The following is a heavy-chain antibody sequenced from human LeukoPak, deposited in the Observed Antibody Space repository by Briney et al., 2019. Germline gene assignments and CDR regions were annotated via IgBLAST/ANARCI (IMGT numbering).Heavy chain of an antibody. CDR1: AYSISGGYY. CDR3: AVGGDYYFDY. J-gene: IGHJ4*02. V-gene: IGHV4-38-2*01. Sequence: SETLSLTCVVSAYSISGGYYWGWIRQPPRKGLEWIGSISHSGSTYYNPSLKSRVTISVDTSKNQFSLKLSSVTAADTAVYYCAVGGDYYFDYWGQGTLVTVSS. CDR2: ISHSGST. D-gene: IGHD2-21*02.